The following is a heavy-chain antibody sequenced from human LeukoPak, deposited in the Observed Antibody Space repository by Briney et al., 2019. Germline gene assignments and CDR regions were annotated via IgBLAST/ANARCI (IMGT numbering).Heavy chain of an antibody. CDR3: ARGHGTARTAGVDY. CDR2: IYMSGST. V-gene: IGHV4-61*02. J-gene: IGHJ4*02. D-gene: IGHD2-21*02. Sequence: SQTLSLTCTVSGGSVSSASYYWSWVRQPAGKGLEWIGLIYMSGSTNYNPSLKSRVTISVDTSKNQFSLQLSSLTAADTAVYYCARGHGTARTAGVDYWGQGTLVTVSS. CDR1: GGSVSSASYY.